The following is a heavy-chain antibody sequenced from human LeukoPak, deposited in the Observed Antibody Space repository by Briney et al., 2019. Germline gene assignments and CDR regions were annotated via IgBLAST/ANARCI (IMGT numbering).Heavy chain of an antibody. D-gene: IGHD1-26*01. J-gene: IGHJ4*02. CDR2: IWYDGSNK. CDR3: ARGTPRELLNFDY. CDR1: GFSVSSNY. V-gene: IGHV3-33*08. Sequence: PGGSLRLSCAVSGFSVSSNYMHWVRQAPGKGLEWVAVIWYDGSNKYYADSVKGRFTISRDNSKNTLYLQMNSLRAEDTAVYYCARGTPRELLNFDYWGQETLVTVSS.